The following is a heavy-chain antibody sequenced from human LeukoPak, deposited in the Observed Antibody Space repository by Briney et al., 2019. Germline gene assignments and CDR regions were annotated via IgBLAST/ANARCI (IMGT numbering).Heavy chain of an antibody. CDR3: AKDHYWSIDY. Sequence: GRSLRLSCAASGFTFSTSGMHWVRQAPGKGLEWVAVISYDGSDTYYADSLKGRFTISRDNSKETLYLQMNSLRAEDTGVYYCAKDHYWSIDYWGRGTLVTVSS. CDR2: ISYDGSDT. V-gene: IGHV3-30*18. J-gene: IGHJ4*02. D-gene: IGHD3-3*01. CDR1: GFTFSTSG.